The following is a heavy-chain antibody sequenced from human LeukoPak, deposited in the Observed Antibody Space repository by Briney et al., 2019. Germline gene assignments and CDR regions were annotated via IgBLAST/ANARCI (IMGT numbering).Heavy chain of an antibody. Sequence: GSLRLSCAASGFTFSSYWMSWVRQAPGKGLEWVANIKQDGSEKYYVDSVKGRFTIPRDNAKNSLYLQMNSLRAEDTAVYYCAELGITMIGGVWGKGTTVTISS. CDR3: AELGITMIGGV. D-gene: IGHD3-10*02. CDR1: GFTFSSYW. J-gene: IGHJ6*04. V-gene: IGHV3-7*01. CDR2: IKQDGSEK.